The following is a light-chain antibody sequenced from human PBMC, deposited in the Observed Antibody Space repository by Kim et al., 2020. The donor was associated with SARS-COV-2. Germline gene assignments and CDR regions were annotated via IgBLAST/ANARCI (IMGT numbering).Light chain of an antibody. CDR3: QQLNSYPPFT. V-gene: IGKV1-9*01. CDR2: AAS. CDR1: QGISSY. J-gene: IGKJ3*01. Sequence: SVGDKVTIPCRASQGISSYLAWYQQKPGKAPKLLIYAASTLQSGVPSRFSGSGSGTDFTLTISSLQPEDFATYYCQQLNSYPPFTFGPGTKVDIK.